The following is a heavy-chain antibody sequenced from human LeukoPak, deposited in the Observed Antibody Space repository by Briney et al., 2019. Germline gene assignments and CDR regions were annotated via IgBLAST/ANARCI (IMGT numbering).Heavy chain of an antibody. Sequence: SQTLSLTCTVSGFSISSGSYDWSWLRQPAGKGLAWLGRIYTSGSTNYNPSLKSRVTMSVDTAKNQFSLKLSSVTAADTAVYYCARENYYDSSGLDYWGQGTLVTVSS. V-gene: IGHV4-61*02. CDR3: ARENYYDSSGLDY. CDR1: GFSISSGSYD. CDR2: IYTSGST. J-gene: IGHJ4*02. D-gene: IGHD3-22*01.